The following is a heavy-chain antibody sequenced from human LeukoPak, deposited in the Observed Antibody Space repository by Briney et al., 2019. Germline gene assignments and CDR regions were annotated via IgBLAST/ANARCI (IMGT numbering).Heavy chain of an antibody. D-gene: IGHD2-21*02. V-gene: IGHV4-39*01. CDR3: NIVVVTAISH. Sequence: SETLPLTCTVSGGSISSSSYYWGWIRQPPGKGLEWIGSVYYSGSTYYNPSLKSRVTISVDTSKNQFSLKLSSVTAADTAVYYCNIVVVTAISHWGQGTLVTVSS. J-gene: IGHJ4*02. CDR1: GGSISSSSYY. CDR2: VYYSGST.